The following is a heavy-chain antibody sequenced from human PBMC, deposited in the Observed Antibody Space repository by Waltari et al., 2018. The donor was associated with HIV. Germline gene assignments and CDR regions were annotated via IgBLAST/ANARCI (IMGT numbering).Heavy chain of an antibody. V-gene: IGHV4-31*03. CDR1: GASINSGSYY. Sequence: QVQLQESGPGLVKPSQTLSLTGTVPGASINSGSYYWAWIRQHPEKGLEWIAFVYYRGSTFSNPSFKSRATVSVDTSKNQFSLKLTSMTAADTAVYYCARVVYWYFDLWGRGTLVTVSS. CDR2: VYYRGST. J-gene: IGHJ2*01. CDR3: ARVVYWYFDL.